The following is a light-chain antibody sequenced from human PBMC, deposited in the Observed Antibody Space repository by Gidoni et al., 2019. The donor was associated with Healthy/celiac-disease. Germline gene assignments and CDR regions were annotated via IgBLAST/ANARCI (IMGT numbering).Light chain of an antibody. Sequence: DIQLTQSPSTLSASVGDRVTITCRASQRISSWLAWYQQKPGKAPKLLIYKASSLESGVPSRFSGSGSGTEFTLTISSLQPDDFATYYCQQYNSYSRTFXXXTKLEIK. CDR3: QQYNSYSRT. J-gene: IGKJ2*01. CDR1: QRISSW. CDR2: KAS. V-gene: IGKV1-5*03.